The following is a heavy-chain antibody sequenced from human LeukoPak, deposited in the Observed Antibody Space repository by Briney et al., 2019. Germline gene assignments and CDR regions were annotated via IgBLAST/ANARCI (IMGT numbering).Heavy chain of an antibody. D-gene: IGHD1-26*01. V-gene: IGHV3-21*01. CDR2: ISNSGSYI. CDR1: GFTFSSFN. Sequence: GGSLRLSCAASGFTFSSFNMNWVRQAPGKGLEWVSSISNSGSYIYYADSLKGRFTTSRDNAKNSLFLQLSSLRAEDTAIYYCARVVGLYYYYHAMDVWGQGTTVTVSS. CDR3: ARVVGLYYYYHAMDV. J-gene: IGHJ6*02.